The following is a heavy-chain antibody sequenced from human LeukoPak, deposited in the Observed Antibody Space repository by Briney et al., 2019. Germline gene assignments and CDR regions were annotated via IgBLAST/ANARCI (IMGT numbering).Heavy chain of an antibody. J-gene: IGHJ4*02. CDR2: IYTSGST. D-gene: IGHD5-18*01. CDR1: GSSISSYY. Sequence: SETLSLTRTVSGSSISSYYWSWIRQPAGKGLEWIGRIYTSGSTNYNPSLKSRVTMSVDTSKNQFSLKLSSVTAADTAVYYCAREDTAMDFDYWGQGTLVTVSS. CDR3: AREDTAMDFDY. V-gene: IGHV4-4*07.